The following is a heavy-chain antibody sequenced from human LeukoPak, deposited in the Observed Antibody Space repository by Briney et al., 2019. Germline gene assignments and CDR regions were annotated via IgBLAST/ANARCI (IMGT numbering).Heavy chain of an antibody. V-gene: IGHV1-2*02. J-gene: IGHJ5*02. CDR3: ARDYYDSSGYYSNWFDP. D-gene: IGHD3-22*01. Sequence: ASVKVSCKASGYTFTGYYMHWVRQAPGQGLEWMGWINPNSGGTNYAQKFQGRVTMTRDTSISTAYMELSRLRSDDTAVYYCARDYYDSSGYYSNWFDPWGQRTLVTVSS. CDR2: INPNSGGT. CDR1: GYTFTGYY.